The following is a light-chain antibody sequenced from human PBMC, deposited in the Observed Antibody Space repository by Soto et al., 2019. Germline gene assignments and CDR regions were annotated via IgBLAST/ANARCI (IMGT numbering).Light chain of an antibody. CDR2: GAT. Sequence: ALPMTQSPSSLSASVGDRVTITCRASLDIRTELGWYQQKPGKAPTLLIYGATTLQVGVPSRFSGSGSGTDFTLTISGRQPEDFATYYCIQDYDYPLTFGQGTKVEVK. V-gene: IGKV1-6*01. J-gene: IGKJ1*01. CDR3: IQDYDYPLT. CDR1: LDIRTE.